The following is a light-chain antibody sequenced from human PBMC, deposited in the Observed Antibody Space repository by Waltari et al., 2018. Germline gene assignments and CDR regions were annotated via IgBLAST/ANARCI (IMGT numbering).Light chain of an antibody. CDR1: SLRTYH. Sequence: SSELTQDPAVSVALGQAVRITCQGDSLRTYHESWYQQKPGQAPVLVIYGKSNRPSGRPDRFSGASSGITASLTISGAQAEDEDDYYGASRDSSGNHAVFGGGTKLTVL. CDR3: ASRDSSGNHAV. J-gene: IGLJ2*01. V-gene: IGLV3-19*01. CDR2: GKS.